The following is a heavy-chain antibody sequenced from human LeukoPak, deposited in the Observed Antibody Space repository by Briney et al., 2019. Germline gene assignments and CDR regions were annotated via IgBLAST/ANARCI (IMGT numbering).Heavy chain of an antibody. J-gene: IGHJ6*03. CDR1: GFTFSSYS. V-gene: IGHV3-48*01. CDR3: AREGGYDFYYYMDV. CDR2: ISSSSSTI. D-gene: IGHD5-12*01. Sequence: GGSLRLSCAASGFTFSSYSMNWVRQAPGKGLEWVSYISSSSSTIYYADSVKGRFTISRDNAKNSLYLQMNSLRAEDTAVYYCAREGGYDFYYYMDVWGKGTTVTVSS.